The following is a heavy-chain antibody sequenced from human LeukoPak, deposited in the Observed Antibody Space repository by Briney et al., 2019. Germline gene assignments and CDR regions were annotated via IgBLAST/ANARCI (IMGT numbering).Heavy chain of an antibody. CDR3: ARHGGDSSSWYLPYYYYGMDV. CDR1: GGSLSSYY. V-gene: IGHV4-59*08. J-gene: IGHJ6*02. CDR2: IYYSGST. D-gene: IGHD6-13*01. Sequence: SETLSLTCTVSGGSLSSYYWSWIRQPPGKGLEWIGYIYYSGSTNYNPSLKSRVTISVDTSKNQFSLKLSSVTAADTAVYYCARHGGDSSSWYLPYYYYGMDVWGQGTTVTVSS.